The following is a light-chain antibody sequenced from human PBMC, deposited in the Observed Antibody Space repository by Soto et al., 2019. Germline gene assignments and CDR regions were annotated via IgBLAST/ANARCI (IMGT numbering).Light chain of an antibody. CDR2: EVS. Sequence: QSALTQPASVSGSPGQSITISCTGTSSDVGSYNLVSWYQQHPGKAPKLMICEVSKRPPGVSNRFSGSKSGNTASLTISGLQAEDEADYYCCSYAGSSTVFGTGTKVTVL. CDR3: CSYAGSSTV. CDR1: SSDVGSYNL. V-gene: IGLV2-23*02. J-gene: IGLJ1*01.